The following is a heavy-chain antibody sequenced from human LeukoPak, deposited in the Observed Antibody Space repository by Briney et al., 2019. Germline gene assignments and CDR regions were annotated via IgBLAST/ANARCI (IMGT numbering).Heavy chain of an antibody. CDR3: ARDVSVTTGSYYGMDV. CDR1: GFTFSSYA. D-gene: IGHD4-17*01. V-gene: IGHV3-23*01. CDR2: ISGSGGST. J-gene: IGHJ6*02. Sequence: GGSLRLSCAASGFTFSSYAMSWVRQAPGKGLEWVSAISGSGGSTYYADSVKGRFTISRDNSKNTLYLQMNSLRAEDTAVYYCARDVSVTTGSYYGMDVWGQGTTVTVSS.